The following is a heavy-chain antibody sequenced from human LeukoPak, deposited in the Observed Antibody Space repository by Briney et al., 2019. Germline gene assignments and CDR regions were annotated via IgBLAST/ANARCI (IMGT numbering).Heavy chain of an antibody. CDR1: GFTFSNYG. Sequence: GGSLRLSCAASGFTFSNYGMHWVRQAPGKGLEWVSAISSNSLFKKYADSVKGQFTISRDNAKNSLYLQMNSLRAEDTAVYYCARSIAVTLPDYWGQGTLVTVSS. CDR3: ARSIAVTLPDY. D-gene: IGHD6-19*01. V-gene: IGHV3-21*01. J-gene: IGHJ4*02. CDR2: ISSNSLFK.